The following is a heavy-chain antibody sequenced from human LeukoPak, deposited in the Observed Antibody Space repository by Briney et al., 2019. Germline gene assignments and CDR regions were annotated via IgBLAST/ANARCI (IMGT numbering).Heavy chain of an antibody. CDR2: IYYSWST. V-gene: IGHV4-39*07. CDR3: ARIEYSSSCDY. CDR1: GGSISSSSYY. Sequence: PSETLSLTCTVSGGSISSSSYYWGWIRQPPGKGLECIGSIYYSWSTCYNPSLKSRVTISVDTSKNQFSLKLSSVTAADTAVYYCARIEYSSSCDYWGQGTLVTVSS. J-gene: IGHJ4*02. D-gene: IGHD6-6*01.